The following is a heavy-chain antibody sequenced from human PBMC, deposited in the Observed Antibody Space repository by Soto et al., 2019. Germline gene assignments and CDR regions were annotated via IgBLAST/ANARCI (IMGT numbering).Heavy chain of an antibody. CDR1: GFTFSSYS. V-gene: IGHV3-23*01. CDR2: ISGSDGST. D-gene: IGHD1-26*01. J-gene: IGHJ6*02. Sequence: PGGSLRLSCAASGFTFSSYSMSWVRQAPEKGLEWVSVISGSDGSTYYADSVKGRFTISRDNTKNTLYLQMNSLRAEDTAVYYCAKSGSNVLDYYYGMDVWGQGTTVTVSS. CDR3: AKSGSNVLDYYYGMDV.